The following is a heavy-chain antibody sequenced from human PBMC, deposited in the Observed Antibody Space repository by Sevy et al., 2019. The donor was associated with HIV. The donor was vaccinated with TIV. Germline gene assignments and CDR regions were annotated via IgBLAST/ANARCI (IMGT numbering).Heavy chain of an antibody. Sequence: GGSLRLSCEASGFTLSSYWMSWVRQAPGKGLEWVANIKQDGSEKYNVNSVKGRFTISRDNAKNSLYLQMNSLRAEDTAVYYCARAGILPYYYDSSGSHADFDYWGQGTLVTVSS. CDR1: GFTLSSYW. CDR2: IKQDGSEK. J-gene: IGHJ4*02. V-gene: IGHV3-7*01. D-gene: IGHD3-22*01. CDR3: ARAGILPYYYDSSGSHADFDY.